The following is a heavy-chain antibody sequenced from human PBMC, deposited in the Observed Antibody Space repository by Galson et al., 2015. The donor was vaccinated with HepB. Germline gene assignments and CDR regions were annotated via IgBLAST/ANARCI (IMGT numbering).Heavy chain of an antibody. V-gene: IGHV3-30*18. CDR1: GFIFSSYG. D-gene: IGHD3-10*01. CDR3: AKSQYYYGSGSYGGLPYYYYDMDV. CDR2: ISYDGSNK. J-gene: IGHJ6*02. Sequence: SLRLSCAASGFIFSSYGMHWVRQAPGKGLEWVAVISYDGSNKYYADSVKGRFTISRDNSKNTLYLQMNSLRAEDTAVYYCAKSQYYYGSGSYGGLPYYYYDMDVWGQGTTVTVSS.